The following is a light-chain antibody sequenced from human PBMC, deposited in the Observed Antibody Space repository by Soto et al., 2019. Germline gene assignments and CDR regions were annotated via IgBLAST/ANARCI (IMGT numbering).Light chain of an antibody. V-gene: IGLV2-11*01. CDR1: SSDVGGYNY. CDR3: CSYAGSYTFG. J-gene: IGLJ2*01. Sequence: SVLTQPRSVSGSPGQSVTISCTGTSSDVGGYNYVSWYQQHPGKAPKLMIYDVSKRPSGVPDRFSGSKSGNTASLTISGLQAEDEADYYCCSYAGSYTFGFGGGTKLTVL. CDR2: DVS.